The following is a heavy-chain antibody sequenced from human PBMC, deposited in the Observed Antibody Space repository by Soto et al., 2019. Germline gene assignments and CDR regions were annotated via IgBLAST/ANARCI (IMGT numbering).Heavy chain of an antibody. CDR2: ISYDGSNK. V-gene: IGHV3-30*03. D-gene: IGHD3-10*01. J-gene: IGHJ4*02. CDR1: GFTFSSYG. CDR3: VADGSGSYYNGGAS. Sequence: GGSLRLSCAASGFTFSSYGMHWVRQAPGKGLEWVAVISYDGSNKYYTDSVKGRFTISRDNSKNTLYLQMNSLRAEDTAVYYCVADGSGSYYNGGASGGQGTLVTVSS.